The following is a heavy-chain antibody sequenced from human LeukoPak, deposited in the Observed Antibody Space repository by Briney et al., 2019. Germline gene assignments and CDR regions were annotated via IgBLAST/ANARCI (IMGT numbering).Heavy chain of an antibody. D-gene: IGHD1-26*01. CDR3: AKGAGWELLRAFDI. CDR1: GFTFDDYA. J-gene: IGHJ3*02. CDR2: ISWNSGSI. Sequence: GGSLRLSCAASGFTFDDYAMHWVRHAPGKGLEWVSGISWNSGSIGYADSVKGRFTISRDNAKNSLYLQMNSLRAEDTALYYCAKGAGWELLRAFDIWGQGTMVTVSS. V-gene: IGHV3-9*01.